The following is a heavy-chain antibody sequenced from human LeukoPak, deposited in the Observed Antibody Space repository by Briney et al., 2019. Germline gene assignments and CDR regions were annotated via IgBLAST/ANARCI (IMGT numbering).Heavy chain of an antibody. CDR2: ISYDGSNK. J-gene: IGHJ5*02. D-gene: IGHD3-22*01. CDR3: ACITMIVVPFDP. Sequence: GGSLRLSGAASGFTFSSYAMHWVRQAPGKGLEWVAVISYDGSNKYYADSVKGRFTISRDNSKNTLYLQMNSLRAEDTAVYYCACITMIVVPFDPWGQGTLVTVSS. CDR1: GFTFSSYA. V-gene: IGHV3-30-3*01.